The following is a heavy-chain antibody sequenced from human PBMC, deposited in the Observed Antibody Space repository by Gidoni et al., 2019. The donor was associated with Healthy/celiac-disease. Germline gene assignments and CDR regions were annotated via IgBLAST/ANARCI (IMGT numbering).Heavy chain of an antibody. J-gene: IGHJ6*02. CDR3: ARGYSNYVGYYYGMDV. Sequence: QVQLQESGPGLVKPSETLSLTCTVSGGSISRYYWSWIRQPPGKGLEWIGYIYYSGSTNYNPSLKSRVTISVDTSKNQFSLKLSSVTAADTAVYYCARGYSNYVGYYYGMDVWGQGTTVTVSS. D-gene: IGHD4-4*01. V-gene: IGHV4-59*08. CDR1: GGSISRYY. CDR2: IYYSGST.